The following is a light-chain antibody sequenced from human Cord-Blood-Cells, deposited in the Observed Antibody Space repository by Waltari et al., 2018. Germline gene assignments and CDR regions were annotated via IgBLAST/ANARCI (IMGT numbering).Light chain of an antibody. J-gene: IGKJ2*01. Sequence: DIVMTQSPDSLAVSLGERATINCKSSQSVLYSSNNKNYLAWYQQKPGQPPKLLIYWASTRDSGVPDRFSGDGSGTDFTLTISSLQAEDVAVYYCQQYYSTPYTFGQGTKLEIK. CDR2: WAS. V-gene: IGKV4-1*01. CDR1: QSVLYSSNNKNY. CDR3: QQYYSTPYT.